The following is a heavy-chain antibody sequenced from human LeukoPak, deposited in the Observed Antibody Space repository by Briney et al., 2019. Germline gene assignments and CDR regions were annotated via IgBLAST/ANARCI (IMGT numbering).Heavy chain of an antibody. CDR3: ARVDYGDYGFDY. V-gene: IGHV3-66*01. J-gene: IGHJ4*02. CDR2: IYSGGST. D-gene: IGHD4-17*01. Sequence: QPGGSLRLSCAASGFTVSSNYMSWVRQAPGKGLEWVSVIYSGGSTYYADSVKGRFIISRDNSKNTLYLQMNSLRAEDTAVYYCARVDYGDYGFDYWGQGTLVTVSS. CDR1: GFTVSSNY.